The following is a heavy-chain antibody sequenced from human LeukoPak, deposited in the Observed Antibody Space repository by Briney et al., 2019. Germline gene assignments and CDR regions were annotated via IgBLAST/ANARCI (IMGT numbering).Heavy chain of an antibody. CDR3: ARLGGSSSFSSPTEYYFDY. D-gene: IGHD6-6*01. J-gene: IGHJ4*02. V-gene: IGHV1-18*04. Sequence: GASVKVSCKASGYTFTGYYMHWVRQAPGQGLEWMGWISAYNGNTNYAQKLQGRVTMTTDTSTSTAYMELRSLRSDDTAVYYCARLGGSSSFSSPTEYYFDYWGQGTLVTVSS. CDR2: ISAYNGNT. CDR1: GYTFTGYY.